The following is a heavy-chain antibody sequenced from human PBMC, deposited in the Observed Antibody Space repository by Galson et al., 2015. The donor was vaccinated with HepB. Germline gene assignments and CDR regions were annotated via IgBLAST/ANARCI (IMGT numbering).Heavy chain of an antibody. CDR1: GFTFSSHW. J-gene: IGHJ5*02. Sequence: SLRLSCAASGFTFSSHWLHWVRQDPGKGLLWVSHINTDGSNTNYADFVKGRFTISRDNAKDTLYLQMNSLRVEDTAVYYCVRGGCSIPSCSSPPFDPWGQGTLVSVSS. V-gene: IGHV3-74*01. CDR3: VRGGCSIPSCSSPPFDP. CDR2: INTDGSNT. D-gene: IGHD2-2*01.